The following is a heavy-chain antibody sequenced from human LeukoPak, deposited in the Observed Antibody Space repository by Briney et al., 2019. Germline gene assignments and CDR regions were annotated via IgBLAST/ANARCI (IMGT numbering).Heavy chain of an antibody. CDR3: AREQQLVRSFDI. CDR1: GFSVSSNY. J-gene: IGHJ3*02. Sequence: GGSLRLSCAASGFSVSSNYMSWVRQAPGKGLEWVSVIYCGGSTYYADSVKGRFTISRDNSKNTLYLQMNSLRAEDTAVYYCAREQQLVRSFDIWGQGTMVTVSS. CDR2: IYCGGST. V-gene: IGHV3-53*01. D-gene: IGHD6-13*01.